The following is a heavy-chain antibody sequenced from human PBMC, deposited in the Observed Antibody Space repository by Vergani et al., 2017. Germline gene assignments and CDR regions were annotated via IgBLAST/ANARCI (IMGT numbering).Heavy chain of an antibody. CDR3: ARAVAEVVTAPYWYFDL. D-gene: IGHD2-21*02. CDR1: GGSFSGYY. Sequence: QVQLQQWGAGLLKPSETLSLTCAVYGGSFSGYYWSWIRQPPGKGLEWIGYIYYSGSTYYNPSLKSRVTISVDTSKNQFSLKLSSVTAADTAVYYCARAVAEVVTAPYWYFDLWGRGTLVTVSS. J-gene: IGHJ2*01. CDR2: IYYSGST. V-gene: IGHV4-34*01.